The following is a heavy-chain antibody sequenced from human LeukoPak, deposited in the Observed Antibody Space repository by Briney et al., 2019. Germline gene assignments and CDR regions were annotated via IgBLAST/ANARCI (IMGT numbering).Heavy chain of an antibody. CDR1: GYTFSSYG. V-gene: IGHV1-18*01. Sequence: ASVKVSCKASGYTFSSYGIAWVRQAPGQVLEWMGWISGYNGNTNYAQKLQGRVSMTTDTSTTTAYMELRSLTSDDTALYYCARSSLGTITAGPFDYWGQGTLVTVSS. J-gene: IGHJ4*02. D-gene: IGHD5-12*01. CDR2: ISGYNGNT. CDR3: ARSSLGTITAGPFDY.